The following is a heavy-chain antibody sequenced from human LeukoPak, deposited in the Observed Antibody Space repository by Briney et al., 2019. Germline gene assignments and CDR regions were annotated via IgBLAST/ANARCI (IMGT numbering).Heavy chain of an antibody. CDR1: GGTFRGYY. CDR3: ARGVLGPYYFDL. Sequence: SGTLSLTCAVYGGTFRGYYWSWIRQPPRKGLEWIGEIHYTGATNYKPSLKSRVTISGDPSKNQVSLRVYSVTAADTAVYYCARGVLGPYYFDLWGRGTLVTVSS. V-gene: IGHV4-34*01. CDR2: IHYTGAT. D-gene: IGHD7-27*01. J-gene: IGHJ2*01.